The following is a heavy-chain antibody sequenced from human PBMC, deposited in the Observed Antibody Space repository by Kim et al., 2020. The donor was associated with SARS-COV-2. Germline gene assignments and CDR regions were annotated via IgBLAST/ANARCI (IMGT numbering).Heavy chain of an antibody. D-gene: IGHD1-20*01. J-gene: IGHJ4*02. Sequence: GGSLRLSCAASGFTFSTYWMHWVRQAPGKGLVWVSRINSDASITNYADSVKGRFTISRDNAKNTLYLQMNSLRAEDTAVYYCARTGVVTGTYFFDYWGQG. CDR2: INSDASIT. CDR3: ARTGVVTGTYFFDY. CDR1: GFTFSTYW. V-gene: IGHV3-74*01.